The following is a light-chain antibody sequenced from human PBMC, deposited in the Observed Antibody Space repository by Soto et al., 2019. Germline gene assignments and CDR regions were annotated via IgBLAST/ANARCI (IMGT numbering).Light chain of an antibody. V-gene: IGKV3-20*01. CDR1: QSVTSTY. J-gene: IGKJ4*01. Sequence: EIVLTQSPGTLSLSPGERATLSCRASQSVTSTYLAWYQQKPGQAPRLLIYGASKREPGVPDRFSGGGSGPDFTLTISSLEPEDFAVYYCQQYSGSVTFGGGTKVDIK. CDR3: QQYSGSVT. CDR2: GAS.